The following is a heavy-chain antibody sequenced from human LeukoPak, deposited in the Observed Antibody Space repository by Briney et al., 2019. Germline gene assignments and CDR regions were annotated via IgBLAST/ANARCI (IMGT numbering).Heavy chain of an antibody. CDR3: ARTASRGYRYYYYYMDV. V-gene: IGHV5-51*01. J-gene: IGHJ6*03. D-gene: IGHD3-22*01. Sequence: KGGESLKISCKGSGYSFTSYWIGWVRQMPGKGLEWMGIIYPGDSDTRYSPSFQGQVTISADKSISTAYLQWSSLKASDTAMYYCARTASRGYRYYYYYMDVWGKGTTVTISS. CDR2: IYPGDSDT. CDR1: GYSFTSYW.